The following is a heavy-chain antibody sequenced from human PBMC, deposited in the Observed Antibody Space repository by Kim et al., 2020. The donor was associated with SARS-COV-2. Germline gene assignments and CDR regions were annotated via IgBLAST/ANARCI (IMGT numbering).Heavy chain of an antibody. CDR2: ISSSSSYT. D-gene: IGHD2-2*01. V-gene: IGHV3-11*06. J-gene: IGHJ4*02. Sequence: GGSLRLSCAASGFTFSDYYMSWIRQAPGKGLEWVSYISSSSSYTNYADSVKGRFTISRDNAKNSLYLQMNSLRAEDTAVYYCASLPGYCSSTSCWGLWGQGTLVTVSS. CDR1: GFTFSDYY. CDR3: ASLPGYCSSTSCWGL.